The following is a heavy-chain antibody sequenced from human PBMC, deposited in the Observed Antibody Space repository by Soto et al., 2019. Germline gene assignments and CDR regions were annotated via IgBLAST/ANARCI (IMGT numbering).Heavy chain of an antibody. CDR3: ATVFDL. J-gene: IGHJ5*02. Sequence: GGSLRLSCAASGFTFRSHRIHWVRQAPGKGLEWVSRIDTDGGGTGYAEYEKGRITISTDNAKNTVYLQMNGLRAEDTAVYYCATVFDLWGQGT. V-gene: IGHV3-74*01. CDR1: GFTFRSHR. CDR2: IDTDGGGT.